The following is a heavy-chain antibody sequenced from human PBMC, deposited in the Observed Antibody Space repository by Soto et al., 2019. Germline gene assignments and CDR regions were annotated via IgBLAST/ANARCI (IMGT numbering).Heavy chain of an antibody. V-gene: IGHV1-69*06. CDR2: IIPIFGTA. Sequence: ASVKVSCKASGGTFSSYAISWVRQAPGQGLEWMGGIIPIFGTANYAQKFQGRVTIAADKSTSTAYMELSSLRSEDTAVYYCARDRRGYHFDYWGQGTQVTVS. CDR1: GGTFSSYA. J-gene: IGHJ4*02. D-gene: IGHD5-12*01. CDR3: ARDRRGYHFDY.